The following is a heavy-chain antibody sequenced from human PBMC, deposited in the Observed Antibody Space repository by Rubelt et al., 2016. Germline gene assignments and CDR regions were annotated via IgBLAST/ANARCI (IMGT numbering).Heavy chain of an antibody. V-gene: IGHV3-30*03. J-gene: IGHJ4*02. CDR2: ISYDGSNK. CDR3: AREKWADSSGYYADY. CDR1: GFTFSTFG. Sequence: VQLVESGGGLVKPERSLRLSCAASGFTFSTFGMHWVRQAPGKGLEWVTLISYDGSNKYYADSVKGRFTISRDNSKNTLYLQMNSLRAEDTAVYYCAREKWADSSGYYADYWGQGTLVTVSS. D-gene: IGHD3-22*01.